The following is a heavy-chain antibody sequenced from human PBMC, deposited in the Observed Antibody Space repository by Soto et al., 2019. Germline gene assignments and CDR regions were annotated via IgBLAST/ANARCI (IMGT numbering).Heavy chain of an antibody. CDR3: ARDRAAAGKEWYYYGMDV. J-gene: IGHJ6*02. Sequence: SETLSLTCTVSGGSISSGGYYWSWIRQHPGKGLEWIGYIYYSGSTYYNPSLKSRVTISVDTSKNQFSLKLSSVTAADTAVYYCARDRAAAGKEWYYYGMDVWGQGTTVTVSS. CDR1: GGSISSGGYY. D-gene: IGHD6-13*01. V-gene: IGHV4-31*03. CDR2: IYYSGST.